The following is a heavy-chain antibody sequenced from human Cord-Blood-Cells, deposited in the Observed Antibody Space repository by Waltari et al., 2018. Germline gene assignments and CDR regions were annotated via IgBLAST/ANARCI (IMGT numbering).Heavy chain of an antibody. V-gene: IGHV3-53*04. CDR2: IYSGGST. CDR1: FTVSSNY. Sequence: EVQLVESGGGLVQPGFTVSSNYMSWVRQAPGKGLEWVSVIYSGGSTYYADSVKGRFTISRHNSKNTLYLQMNSLRAEDTAVYYCARTAGVSYYYGMDVWDQGP. J-gene: IGHJ6*02. CDR3: ARTAGVSYYYGMDV. D-gene: IGHD2-8*01.